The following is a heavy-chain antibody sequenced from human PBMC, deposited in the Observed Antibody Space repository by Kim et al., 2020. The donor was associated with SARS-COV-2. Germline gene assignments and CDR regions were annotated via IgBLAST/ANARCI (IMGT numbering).Heavy chain of an antibody. J-gene: IGHJ6*02. CDR3: ARVVVPAASRHYYGMDV. D-gene: IGHD2-2*01. V-gene: IGHV1-69*01. Sequence: FQGRVTITADESTSTAYMELSSLRSEDTAVYYCARVVVPAASRHYYGMDVWGQGTTVTVSS.